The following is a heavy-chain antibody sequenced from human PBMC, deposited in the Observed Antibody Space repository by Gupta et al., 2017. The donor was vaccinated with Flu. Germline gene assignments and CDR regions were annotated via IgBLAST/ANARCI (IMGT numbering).Heavy chain of an antibody. CDR3: APFAAAGTLGLDP. CDR1: GYTFIDYY. V-gene: IGHV1-2*06. D-gene: IGHD6-13*01. CDR2: INPHSGDT. J-gene: IGHJ5*02. Sequence: QVQLVQSGAEVRKPGASMKVSCKASGYTFIDYYMHWVRQAPGQGLEWMGRINPHSGDTEYAQKFQGRVTMTRDTSISTVYMELSRLRSDDTAVYYCAPFAAAGTLGLDPWGQGTLVTVSS.